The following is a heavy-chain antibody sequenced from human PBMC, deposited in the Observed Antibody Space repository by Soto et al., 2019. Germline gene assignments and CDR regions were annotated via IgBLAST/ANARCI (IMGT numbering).Heavy chain of an antibody. D-gene: IGHD3-22*01. J-gene: IGHJ3*02. CDR1: GFTFSNAW. CDR2: IKSKTDGGTT. CDR3: TTQIKFVGTITMIVVVIENDAFDI. Sequence: GGSLRLSCAASGFTFSNAWMSWVRQAPGKGLEWVGRIKSKTDGGTTDYAAPVKGRFTISRDDSKNTLYLQMNSLKTEDTAVYYCTTQIKFVGTITMIVVVIENDAFDIWGQGTMVTVSS. V-gene: IGHV3-15*01.